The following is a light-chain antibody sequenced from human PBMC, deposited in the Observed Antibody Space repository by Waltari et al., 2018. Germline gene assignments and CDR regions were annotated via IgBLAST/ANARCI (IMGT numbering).Light chain of an antibody. CDR3: SSYTSSYTYV. V-gene: IGLV2-14*03. CDR2: DVS. Sequence: QSDLTQPASVSGSPGQSITISCTGTSSDVGGYNYVSWYQQHPGKAPKFMIYDVSNRPSGVSNRFSGSKSGNTASLTISGLQAEDEADYYCSSYTSSYTYVFGTGTKVTVL. CDR1: SSDVGGYNY. J-gene: IGLJ1*01.